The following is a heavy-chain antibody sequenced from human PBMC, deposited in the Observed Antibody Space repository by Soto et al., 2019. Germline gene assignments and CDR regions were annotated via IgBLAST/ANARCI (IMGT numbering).Heavy chain of an antibody. J-gene: IGHJ6*02. V-gene: IGHV4-34*01. CDR1: CGSFIGYY. CDR3: ARASRGYGMDV. CDR2: INHSGST. Sequence: PSETLSLTCAFYCGSFIGYYWSWIRQPPGKGLEWIGEINHSGSTNYNPSLKSRVTISVDTSKNQFSLKLSSVTAADTAVYYCARASRGYGMDVWGQGTTVTVSS. D-gene: IGHD3-10*01.